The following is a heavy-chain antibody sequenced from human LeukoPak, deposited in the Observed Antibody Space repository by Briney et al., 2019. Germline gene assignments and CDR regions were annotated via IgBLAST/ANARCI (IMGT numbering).Heavy chain of an antibody. CDR2: INSDGSDT. J-gene: IGHJ4*02. CDR3: AREVGAIDY. Sequence: PGGSLRLSCAASKFTFRNYWMHWVRQAPGKGLVWVSHINSDGSDTNYADSVKGRFTISRDNAKNTLYLQMNSLRAEDTAVYYCAREVGAIDYWGQGTLVTVSA. CDR1: KFTFRNYW. D-gene: IGHD1-26*01. V-gene: IGHV3-74*01.